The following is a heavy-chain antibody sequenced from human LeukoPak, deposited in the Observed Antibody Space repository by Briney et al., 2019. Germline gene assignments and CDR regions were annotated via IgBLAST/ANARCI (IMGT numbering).Heavy chain of an antibody. D-gene: IGHD6-6*01. CDR1: GFTFSSYA. J-gene: IGHJ6*02. V-gene: IGHV3-23*01. Sequence: GSLRLSCAASGFTFSSYAMSWVRQAPGKGLEWVSAISGSGGSTYYADSVKGRFTISRDNSKNTLYLQMNSLRAEDTAVYYCAKGHSSSYYYYGMDVWGQGTTVTVSS. CDR3: AKGHSSSYYYYGMDV. CDR2: ISGSGGST.